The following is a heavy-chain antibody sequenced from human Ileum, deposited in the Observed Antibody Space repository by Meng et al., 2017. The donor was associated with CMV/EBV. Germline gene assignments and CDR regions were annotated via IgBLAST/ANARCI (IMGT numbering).Heavy chain of an antibody. V-gene: IGHV6-1*01. J-gene: IGHJ4*02. Sequence: QVHLQQSGPGLVKPSQTLPLTCAISVDSVSSNSPAWNWVRQSPSTGLEWLGRTYYRSKWYNDYAVSVKSRITINPDTSNNHFSLQLNSVTPEDTAVYYCARDDINGWIDYWGQGALVTVSS. CDR2: TYYRSKWYN. CDR3: ARDDINGWIDY. CDR1: VDSVSSNSPA. D-gene: IGHD6-19*01.